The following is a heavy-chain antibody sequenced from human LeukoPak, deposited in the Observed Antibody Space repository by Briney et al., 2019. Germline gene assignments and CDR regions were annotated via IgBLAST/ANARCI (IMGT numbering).Heavy chain of an antibody. CDR2: LDSSGST. CDR3: ARGTSCGSKCFFDY. J-gene: IGHJ4*02. Sequence: SETLSLTCKVSGGSISGYYWSWIRQPAGKGLEWIGRLDSSGSTNYNSSLKSRVTMSIDRSQFSLRLTSVTAADTAIYYCARGTSCGSKCFFDYWGQGILVTVSS. D-gene: IGHD2-21*01. V-gene: IGHV4-4*07. CDR1: GGSISGYY.